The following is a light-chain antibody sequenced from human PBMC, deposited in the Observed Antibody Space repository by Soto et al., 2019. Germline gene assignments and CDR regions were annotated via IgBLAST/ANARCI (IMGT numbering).Light chain of an antibody. CDR1: QGISNY. CDR3: QNYNSAPWT. CDR2: AVS. V-gene: IGKV1-27*01. Sequence: DIQMTQSPSSLSASIGDRITITCRASQGISNYLAWYQQKPGKVPKLLMYAVSTLQSGVPSRFSGSGSGTDFTLTISGLQPEDVATYYCQNYNSAPWTVGLGTKVDIK. J-gene: IGKJ1*01.